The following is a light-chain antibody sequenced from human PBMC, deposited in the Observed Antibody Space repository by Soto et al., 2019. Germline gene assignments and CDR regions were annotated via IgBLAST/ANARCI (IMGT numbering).Light chain of an antibody. CDR3: QQRSSWIT. CDR2: DAS. J-gene: IGKJ5*01. Sequence: IVLTQSPATLSLWPGETAILSCRASQSVSSLLSWYQQKPGQAPRLLIYDASSRAPGVPARFRGSGSGTDFTLTISSLEPEDFALYYCQQRSSWITFAPGTRLEIE. V-gene: IGKV3-11*01. CDR1: QSVSSL.